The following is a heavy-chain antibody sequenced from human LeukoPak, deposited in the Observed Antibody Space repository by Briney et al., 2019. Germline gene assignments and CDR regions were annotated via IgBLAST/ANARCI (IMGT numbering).Heavy chain of an antibody. D-gene: IGHD3-22*01. CDR3: ARESGGGYYYGSSGGFDY. CDR2: VFHTGST. CDR1: GGSIDTYY. V-gene: IGHV4-59*12. J-gene: IGHJ4*02. Sequence: SETLSLTCTVSGGSIDTYYWNWIRQPPGKGLEWIGYVFHTGSTNYNPSLKSRVTISVDTSKNQFSLKLSSVTAADTAVYYRARESGGGYYYGSSGGFDYWGKGTLVTVSS.